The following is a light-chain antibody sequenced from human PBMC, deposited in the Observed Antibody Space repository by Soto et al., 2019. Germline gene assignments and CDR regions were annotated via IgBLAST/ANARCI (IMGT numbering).Light chain of an antibody. V-gene: IGLV2-11*01. CDR2: DVS. CDR3: CSDAGSYTYV. Sequence: QSALTQPRSVSGSPGQSVTISCTGTSSDVGGYNFVSWYQQHPGKAPKLMIYDVSKRPSGVPHRFSGSKSGNTASLTISRLPAEDEADYYCCSDAGSYTYVFGTGTKVTVL. J-gene: IGLJ1*01. CDR1: SSDVGGYNF.